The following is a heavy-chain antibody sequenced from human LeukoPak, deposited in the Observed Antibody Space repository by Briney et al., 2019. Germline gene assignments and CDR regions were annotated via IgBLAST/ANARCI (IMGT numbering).Heavy chain of an antibody. Sequence: PGGSLRLSCAASGFTFSSYEMNWVRQTPGKGLEWVSYISSSGSTIYYADSVKGRFTISRDNAKNSLYLQMNSLRAEDTAVYYCARTYCSSTSCYLYHYYYGMDVWGQGTTVTVSS. J-gene: IGHJ6*02. V-gene: IGHV3-48*03. CDR2: ISSSGSTI. CDR1: GFTFSSYE. D-gene: IGHD2-2*01. CDR3: ARTYCSSTSCYLYHYYYGMDV.